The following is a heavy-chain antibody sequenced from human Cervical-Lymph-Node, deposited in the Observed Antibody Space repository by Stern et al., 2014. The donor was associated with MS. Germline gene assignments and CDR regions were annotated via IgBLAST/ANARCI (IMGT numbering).Heavy chain of an antibody. CDR3: ARQTTAWASDV. CDR1: GFKFSIYW. Sequence: MQLVQSGAELIRPGESLKISCKGSGFKFSIYWIAWVRQMPGKGLEWMGIIYPGDSEPRSSPSCQGQVTMSADKSTSTAYLQWSSLNASDTAMYFCARQTTAWASDVWGQGTLVTVSS. J-gene: IGHJ4*02. D-gene: IGHD1-14*01. V-gene: IGHV5-51*01. CDR2: IYPGDSEP.